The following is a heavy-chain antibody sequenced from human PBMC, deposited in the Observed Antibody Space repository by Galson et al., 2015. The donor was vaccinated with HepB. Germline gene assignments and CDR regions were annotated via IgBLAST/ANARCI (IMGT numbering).Heavy chain of an antibody. CDR2: ISRSSSDI. CDR1: RFSFSNYN. V-gene: IGHV3-48*01. Sequence: SLRLSCAASRFSFSNYNMNWVRQAPGRGLEWISHISRSSSDIYYADSVKGRFTISRDNSKNTLYLQMNSLRAEDTAVYYCARDPHNTIVVVPAATYYYYYGMDVWGQGTTVTVSS. D-gene: IGHD2-2*01. J-gene: IGHJ6*02. CDR3: ARDPHNTIVVVPAATYYYYYGMDV.